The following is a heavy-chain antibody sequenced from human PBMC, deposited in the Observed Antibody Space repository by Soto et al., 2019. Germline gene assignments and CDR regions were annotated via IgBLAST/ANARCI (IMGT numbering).Heavy chain of an antibody. CDR2: IVGSTK. CDR1: GFILSDSY. CDR3: ARGRGYCSGSSCYLGYYYYMDV. V-gene: IGHV3-11*01. D-gene: IGHD2-2*01. J-gene: IGHJ6*03. Sequence: QVQLVESGGGLVKPGGSLRLSCAASGFILSDSYMSWIRQAPGKGLWWVSYIVGSTKYYADSVKGRFTISRDNAKNSLYLQMNSLRAEDTAVYYCARGRGYCSGSSCYLGYYYYMDVWGKGTTVTVSS.